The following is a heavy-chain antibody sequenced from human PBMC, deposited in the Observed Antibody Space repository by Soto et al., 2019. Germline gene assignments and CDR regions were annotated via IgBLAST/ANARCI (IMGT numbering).Heavy chain of an antibody. D-gene: IGHD3-10*01. CDR2: IYYSGST. J-gene: IGHJ5*02. Sequence: SETLSLTCTVSGDSIRSDYWSWIRQPPGKGLEWIGYIYYSGSTNYNPSLKSRVTISVDTSKNQFSLKLSSVSAADTAVYYCAKDRKGVIMNWFDPWGQGTLVTVSS. CDR3: AKDRKGVIMNWFDP. V-gene: IGHV4-59*01. CDR1: GDSIRSDY.